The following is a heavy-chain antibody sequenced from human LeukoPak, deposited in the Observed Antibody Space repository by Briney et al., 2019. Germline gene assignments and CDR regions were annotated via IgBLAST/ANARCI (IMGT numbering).Heavy chain of an antibody. CDR3: AWQQVVRAAFDI. Sequence: GGSLRLSCAASGFIFSTYGMTWFRQAPGRGLEWVSGISGSGLNTYYADSVKGRFTISRDNSKNTLYLQMNSLRAEDTAVYYCAWQQVVRAAFDIWGQGTMVTVSS. J-gene: IGHJ3*02. V-gene: IGHV3-23*01. CDR1: GFIFSTYG. CDR2: ISGSGLNT. D-gene: IGHD6-13*01.